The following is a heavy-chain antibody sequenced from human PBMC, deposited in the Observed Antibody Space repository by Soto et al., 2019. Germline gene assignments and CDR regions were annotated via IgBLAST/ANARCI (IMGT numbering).Heavy chain of an antibody. CDR3: ARVGTSWYGFDY. D-gene: IGHD6-13*01. V-gene: IGHV4-31*03. CDR2: IYYSGST. J-gene: IGHJ4*02. CDR1: GGSISSGGYY. Sequence: QVQLQESGPGLVKPSQTLSLTCTVSGGSISSGGYYWSWIRQHPGKGLEWIGYIYYSGSTYYNPSLKIRXXIXVXXSQNQFSLKLSSVTAADTAVYYCARVGTSWYGFDYWGQGTLVTVSS.